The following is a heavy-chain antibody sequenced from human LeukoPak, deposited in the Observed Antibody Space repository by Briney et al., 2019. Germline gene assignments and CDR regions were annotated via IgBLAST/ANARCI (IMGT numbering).Heavy chain of an antibody. Sequence: GASVKVSCKASGYNFSGYYIHWVRQAPGQGLEWMGWINPNSDYTYYAQKFQGRVTMTRDTSISTAYMELSRLRSDDTAVYYCARDPTSWYSYYYMDVWGKGTTVTISS. CDR1: GYNFSGYY. J-gene: IGHJ6*03. CDR3: ARDPTSWYSYYYMDV. D-gene: IGHD2-2*01. V-gene: IGHV1-2*02. CDR2: INPNSDYT.